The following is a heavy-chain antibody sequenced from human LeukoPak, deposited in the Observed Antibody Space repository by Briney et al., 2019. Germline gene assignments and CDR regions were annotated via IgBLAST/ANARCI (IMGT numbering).Heavy chain of an antibody. D-gene: IGHD3-10*01. V-gene: IGHV3-21*01. CDR2: ISSGSSYI. CDR3: AKDAVWFGESNWFDP. CDR1: GFTFSSYG. Sequence: GGSLRLSCAASGFTFSSYGMSWVRQAPGKGLEWVSSISSGSSYIYYADSVRGRFTISRDNAKNSLYLQMNSLRAEDTAVYYCAKDAVWFGESNWFDPWGQGTLVTVSS. J-gene: IGHJ5*02.